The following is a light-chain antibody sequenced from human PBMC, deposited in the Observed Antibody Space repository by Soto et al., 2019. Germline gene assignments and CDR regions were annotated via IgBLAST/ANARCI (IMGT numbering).Light chain of an antibody. Sequence: EMVLTQSPGTLSLTPGARATLSCTASQSVSNNYLAWYQQKPGQAPRLLIYGASNRATGIPDRFSGSGSGTDFTLTISRLEPEDFAVYYCQQYGSSGTFGQGTKVDIK. V-gene: IGKV3-20*01. J-gene: IGKJ1*01. CDR1: QSVSNNY. CDR2: GAS. CDR3: QQYGSSGT.